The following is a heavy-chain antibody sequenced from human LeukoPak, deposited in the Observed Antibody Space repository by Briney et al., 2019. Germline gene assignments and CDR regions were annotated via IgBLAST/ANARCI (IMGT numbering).Heavy chain of an antibody. CDR2: INHSGST. Sequence: SETLSLTCAVYGGSFSGYYWSWIRQPPGKGMEWIGEINHSGSTNYNPSLKSRVTISVDTSKNQFSLKLSSVTAADTAVYYCARGTGSSWFDPWGQGTLVTVSS. CDR1: GGSFSGYY. D-gene: IGHD3-9*01. CDR3: ARGTGSSWFDP. J-gene: IGHJ5*02. V-gene: IGHV4-34*01.